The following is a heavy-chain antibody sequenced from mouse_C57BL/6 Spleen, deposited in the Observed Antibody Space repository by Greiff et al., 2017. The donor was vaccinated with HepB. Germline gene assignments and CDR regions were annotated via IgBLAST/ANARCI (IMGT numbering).Heavy chain of an antibody. J-gene: IGHJ2*01. CDR2: ISDGGSYT. V-gene: IGHV5-4*01. D-gene: IGHD1-1*01. CDR3: ARDTTVVAAYYFDY. Sequence: EVMLVESGGGLVKPGGSLKLSCAASGFTFSSYAMSWVCQTPEKRLEWVATISDGGSYTYYPDNVKGRFTISRDNAKNNLYLQMSHLKSEDTAMYYCARDTTVVAAYYFDYWGQGTTLTVSS. CDR1: GFTFSSYA.